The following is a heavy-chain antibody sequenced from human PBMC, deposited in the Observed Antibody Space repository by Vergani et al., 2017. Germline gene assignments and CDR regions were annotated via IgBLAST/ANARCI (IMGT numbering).Heavy chain of an antibody. CDR2: IDHTGQP. V-gene: IGHV4-34*01. CDR1: GGSFTSYD. CDR3: ARVNTETNGHLYYYYYMDV. Sequence: QVQLQQWGGGLLKPSETLSLTCVVNGGSFTSYDWTWIRQSPGEGLECVDDIDHTGQPDYNPSLKSQLTMSVDKSRNQFSLTLNSVTATDTAIYFCARVNTETNGHLYYYYYMDVWGQGTAVTVS. J-gene: IGHJ6*03. D-gene: IGHD4-11*01.